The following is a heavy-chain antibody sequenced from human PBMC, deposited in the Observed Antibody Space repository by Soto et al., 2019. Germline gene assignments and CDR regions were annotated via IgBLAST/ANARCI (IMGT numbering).Heavy chain of an antibody. D-gene: IGHD3-3*01. CDR1: GFNFSNYA. CDR3: AKSDSSPIFGVVRYGMDV. CDR2: ISGSGGST. Sequence: GGSLRLSCAGSGFNFSNYAMNWVRQTPGKGLEWVSAISGSGGSTKHADSATGRFIISRDNSKNTLYLQMNSLRADDTAIYYCAKSDSSPIFGVVRYGMDVWGQGTTVTVSS. V-gene: IGHV3-23*01. J-gene: IGHJ6*02.